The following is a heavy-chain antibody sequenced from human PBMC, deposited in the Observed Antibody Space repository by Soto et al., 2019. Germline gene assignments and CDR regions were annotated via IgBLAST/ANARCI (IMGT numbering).Heavy chain of an antibody. J-gene: IGHJ5*02. D-gene: IGHD1-7*01. CDR2: IIPIFGTA. V-gene: IGHV1-69*13. CDR1: GGTFSSYA. Sequence: ASVKVSCKASGGTFSSYAISWVRQAPGQGLEWMGGIIPIFGTANYAQKFQGRVTITADESTSTAYMELSSLRSEDTAVYYCARDPSAGTGPMYNWFDPWGQGTLVTVYS. CDR3: ARDPSAGTGPMYNWFDP.